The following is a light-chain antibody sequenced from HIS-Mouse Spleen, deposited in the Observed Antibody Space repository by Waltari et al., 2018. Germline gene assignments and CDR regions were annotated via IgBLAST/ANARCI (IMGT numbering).Light chain of an antibody. CDR2: WAS. J-gene: IGKJ1*01. Sequence: DIVMTLSPDSLAVSLGERAPINSTSSQSVLYSSNNKNDLAWYQQKPGQPPKLLIYWASTRESGVPDRFSGSGSGTDFTLTISSLQAEDVAVYYCQQYYSTPQTFGQGTKVEIK. V-gene: IGKV4-1*01. CDR1: QSVLYSSNNKND. CDR3: QQYYSTPQT.